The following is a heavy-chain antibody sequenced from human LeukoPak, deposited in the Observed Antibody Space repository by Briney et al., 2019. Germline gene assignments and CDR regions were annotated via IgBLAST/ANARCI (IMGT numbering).Heavy chain of an antibody. Sequence: PSETLSLTCTVSGGSVSSGSYYWSWIRQPPGKGLEWIGEINHSGSTNYNPSLKSRVTISVDTFKNQFSLKLSSVTAADTAVYYCAGSITIFGLDYWGQGTLVTVSS. J-gene: IGHJ4*02. D-gene: IGHD3-3*01. CDR1: GGSVSSGSYY. CDR2: INHSGST. V-gene: IGHV4-39*07. CDR3: AGSITIFGLDY.